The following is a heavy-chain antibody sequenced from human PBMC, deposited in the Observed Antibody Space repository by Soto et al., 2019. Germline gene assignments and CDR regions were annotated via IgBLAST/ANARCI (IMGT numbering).Heavy chain of an antibody. D-gene: IGHD3-10*01. CDR3: AKDYYGSGSFYFDY. V-gene: IGHV3-9*01. CDR2: ITWNSGTI. CDR1: GFTFDDYA. Sequence: SLRLSCAASGFTFDDYAMHWVRQTPGKGLEWVSGITWNSGTIAYADSVKGRFTISRDNAKNSLYLQMNSLRAEDTALYYCAKDYYGSGSFYFDYWGQGTLVTVSS. J-gene: IGHJ4*02.